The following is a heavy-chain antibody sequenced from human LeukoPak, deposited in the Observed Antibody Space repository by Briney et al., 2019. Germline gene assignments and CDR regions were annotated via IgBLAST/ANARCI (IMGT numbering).Heavy chain of an antibody. CDR3: ARDVGSYYYGSGPYNWFDP. V-gene: IGHV4-4*07. Sequence: SETLSLTCTVSGGSISSYYWSWIRQPAGKGLEWIGRIYTSGSTNYNPYLESRVTMSVDTSKNQFSLKLSSVTAADTAVYYCARDVGSYYYGSGPYNWFDPWGQGTLVTVSS. J-gene: IGHJ5*02. CDR1: GGSISSYY. CDR2: IYTSGST. D-gene: IGHD3-10*01.